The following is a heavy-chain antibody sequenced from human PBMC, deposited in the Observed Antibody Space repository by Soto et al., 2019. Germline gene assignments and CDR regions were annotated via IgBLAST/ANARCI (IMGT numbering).Heavy chain of an antibody. CDR3: ARTPPFRLRYFDWLFFDY. D-gene: IGHD3-9*01. CDR1: GYTFTSYG. J-gene: IGHJ4*02. CDR2: ISAYNGNT. Sequence: GASVKVSCKASGYTFTSYGISWVRQAPGQGLEWMGWISAYNGNTNYAQKLQGRVTMTTDTSTSTAYMELSRLRSDDTAVYYCARTPPFRLRYFDWLFFDYWGQGTLVTVSS. V-gene: IGHV1-18*01.